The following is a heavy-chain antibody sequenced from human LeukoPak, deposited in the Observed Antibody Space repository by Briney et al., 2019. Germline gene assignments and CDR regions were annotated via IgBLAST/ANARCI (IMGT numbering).Heavy chain of an antibody. V-gene: IGHV3-7*01. D-gene: IGHD2-21*02. CDR3: ARDAVRGGDCDL. CDR1: GFSFTKYW. CDR2: INEGGSEK. J-gene: IGHJ5*02. Sequence: GGSLRLSCAASGFSFTKYWMKWVRQAPGGGPEWLANINEGGSEKYHADSVRGRFTISRDNAKNSLYLQMNNLRAGDTAVYYCARDAVRGGDCDLWGQGTLVVVSS.